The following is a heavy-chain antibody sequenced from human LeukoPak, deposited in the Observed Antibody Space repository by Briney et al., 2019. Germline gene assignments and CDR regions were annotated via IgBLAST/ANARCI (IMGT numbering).Heavy chain of an antibody. CDR2: ISSSSSTI. D-gene: IGHD4-17*01. Sequence: PGGSLRLSCAASGFTFSSYSMNWVRQAPGKGLEWVSYISSSSSTIYYADSVKGRFTISRDNAKNSLYLQMNSLRAEDTAVYYCAREGDNTVTTNLDYWGQGTLVTVSS. CDR1: GFTFSSYS. V-gene: IGHV3-48*01. CDR3: AREGDNTVTTNLDY. J-gene: IGHJ4*02.